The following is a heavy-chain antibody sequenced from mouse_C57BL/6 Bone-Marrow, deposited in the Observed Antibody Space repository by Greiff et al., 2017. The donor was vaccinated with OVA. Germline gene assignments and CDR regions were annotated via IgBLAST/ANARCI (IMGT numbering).Heavy chain of an antibody. V-gene: IGHV5-6*02. CDR2: ISSGGSYT. J-gene: IGHJ2*01. CDR3: ARHRRYFDY. CDR1: GFTFSSYG. Sequence: DVMLVESGGDLVKPGGSLKLSCAASGFTFSSYGMSWVRQTPDKRLEWVATISSGGSYTYYPDSVKGRFTISRDNAKNTLYLQMSSLKSEDTAMYYCARHRRYFDYWGQGTTLTVSS. D-gene: IGHD2-14*01.